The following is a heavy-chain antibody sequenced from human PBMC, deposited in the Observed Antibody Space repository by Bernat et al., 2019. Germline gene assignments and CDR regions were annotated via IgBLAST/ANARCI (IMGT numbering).Heavy chain of an antibody. CDR2: VKSKTDGETT. CDR1: GFTFSNAW. CDR3: TTGSVEGG. Sequence: EMQLVESGGGLVKPGGSLRLSCAASGFTFSNAWMNWVRQAPGKGLEWVGRVKSKTDGETTDYAVPVKGRFTISRDDSKNTLYLQMNSVKTEDTAVYYCTTGSVEGGWGQGTLVTVSS. V-gene: IGHV3-15*07. D-gene: IGHD3-3*01. J-gene: IGHJ4*02.